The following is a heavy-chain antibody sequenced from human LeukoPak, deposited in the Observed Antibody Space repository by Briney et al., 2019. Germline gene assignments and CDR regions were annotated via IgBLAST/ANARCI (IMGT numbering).Heavy chain of an antibody. CDR3: TKDITPGGADV. V-gene: IGHV3-9*01. Sequence: GGSLRLSCVASGLTLDRYAMHWVRQGPGKGLEWVAGFSLDTDRIDYADSVRGRFTASKDDAKKTLYLQMNNLRTEDTALYYCTKDITPGGADVWGQGTTVTVSS. CDR2: FSLDTDRI. J-gene: IGHJ6*02. CDR1: GLTLDRYA. D-gene: IGHD3-10*01.